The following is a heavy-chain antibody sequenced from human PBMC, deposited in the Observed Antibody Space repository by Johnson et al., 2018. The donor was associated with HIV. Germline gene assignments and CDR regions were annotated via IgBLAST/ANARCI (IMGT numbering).Heavy chain of an antibody. Sequence: QVQLVESGGGMVQPGRSLTLSCAASGFTFSYYAMHWVRQAPGEGLEWVAVISYDGSNRYYADSVRGRFTISRANSRNTLFLQMKSLRTEDTAVYYCAREEDGYSSSWYGSTFDVWGQGTMVTVSS. D-gene: IGHD6-13*01. J-gene: IGHJ3*01. CDR1: GFTFSYYA. CDR3: AREEDGYSSSWYGSTFDV. CDR2: ISYDGSNR. V-gene: IGHV3-30*01.